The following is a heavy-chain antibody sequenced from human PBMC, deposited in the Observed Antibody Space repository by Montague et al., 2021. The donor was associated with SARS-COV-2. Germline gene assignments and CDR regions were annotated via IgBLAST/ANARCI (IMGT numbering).Heavy chain of an antibody. Sequence: SETLSLTCPVPSPGTVSWYSGADRKRTRLNPSHGSNTYAGVCLNNKPSLKSRVTILVDTSKNQFSLKLSSVTAADTAVYYCAAHTDYYYYSLDVWGQGTTATVS. CDR3: AAHTDYYYYSLDV. CDR1: PSPGTVSWY. CDR2: TYAGVCL. V-gene: IGHV4-4*09. J-gene: IGHJ6*02. D-gene: IGHD4-17*01.